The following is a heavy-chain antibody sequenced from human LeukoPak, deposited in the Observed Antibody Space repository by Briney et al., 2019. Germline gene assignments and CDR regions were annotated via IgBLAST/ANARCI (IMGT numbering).Heavy chain of an antibody. J-gene: IGHJ3*02. V-gene: IGHV2-5*02. CDR2: IYWDDDK. CDR3: AHRREGPFSSSSHAFDI. D-gene: IGHD6-6*01. Sequence: SGPTLLKPTQTLTLTCTFSGFSLTASGVGVGWIRQPPGKALEWLALIYWDDDKLYSPSLKNRLTITKDNSRNQVFLIMTNMDPVDTATYYCAHRREGPFSSSSHAFDIWGQGTMVTVSS. CDR1: GFSLTASGVG.